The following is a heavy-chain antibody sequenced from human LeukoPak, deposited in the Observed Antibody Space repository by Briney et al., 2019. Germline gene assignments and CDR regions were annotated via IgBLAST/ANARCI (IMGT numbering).Heavy chain of an antibody. CDR1: GFTFSSYA. CDR3: ARGPVSSSGFFGY. D-gene: IGHD6-19*01. V-gene: IGHV3-30-3*01. J-gene: IGHJ4*02. CDR2: ISYDGSNK. Sequence: GGSLRLSCAASGFTFSSYAMHWVREAPGKGLEWVAVISYDGSNKYYADSVKGRFTISRDNSKNTLYLQMNSPRAEDTAVYYRARGPVSSSGFFGYWGQGTLVTGSS.